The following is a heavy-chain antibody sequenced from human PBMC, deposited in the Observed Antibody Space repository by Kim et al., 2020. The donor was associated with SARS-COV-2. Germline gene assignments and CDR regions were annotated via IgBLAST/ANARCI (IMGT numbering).Heavy chain of an antibody. CDR3: AKDLQRCSGGSCYHYYDYGMDV. V-gene: IGHV3-23*01. CDR1: GFTFSSYA. Sequence: GGSLRLSCAASGFTFSSYAMSWVRQAPGKGLEWVSAISGSGGSTYYADSVKGRFTISRDNSKNKLNLQMNSLRAEDTAIYYCAKDLQRCSGGSCYHYYDYGMDVWGQGTTVTVSS. D-gene: IGHD2-15*01. J-gene: IGHJ6*02. CDR2: ISGSGGST.